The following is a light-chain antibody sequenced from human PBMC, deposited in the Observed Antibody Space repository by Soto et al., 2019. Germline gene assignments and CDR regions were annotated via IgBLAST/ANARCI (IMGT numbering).Light chain of an antibody. CDR2: DAS. CDR1: QRISTN. CDR3: QQYGSSPT. V-gene: IGKV3-20*01. Sequence: EILMTQSPHTLSVSPGERATLSCRASQRISTNVAWYQHKPGQAPRLLIYDASIRATGIPARFSGSGSGTDFTLTISRLEPEDFAVYYCQQYGSSPTFGEGTRLEIK. J-gene: IGKJ5*01.